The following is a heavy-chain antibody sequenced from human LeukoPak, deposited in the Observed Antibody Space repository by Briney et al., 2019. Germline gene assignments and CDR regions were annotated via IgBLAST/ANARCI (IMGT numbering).Heavy chain of an antibody. CDR1: GFTFSSYA. CDR2: ISYDGSNK. V-gene: IGHV3-30-3*01. Sequence: GGYLRLSCAASGFTFSSYAMHWVRQAPGKGLEWVAVISYDGSNKYYADSVKGRFTISRDNSKNTLYLQMNSLRAEDTAVYYCARDTVPEGGATLDYWGQGTLVTVSS. J-gene: IGHJ4*02. CDR3: ARDTVPEGGATLDY. D-gene: IGHD1-26*01.